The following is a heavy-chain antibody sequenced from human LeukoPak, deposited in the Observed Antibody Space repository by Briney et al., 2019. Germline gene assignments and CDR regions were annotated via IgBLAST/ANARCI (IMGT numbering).Heavy chain of an antibody. CDR2: MDPNSGNT. CDR1: GYTFTSYD. D-gene: IGHD3-16*01. Sequence: ASVKVSCKASGYTFTSYDINWVRQATGQGLEWMGWMDPNSGNTGYAQKFQGRVTMTRNTSISTAYMELSSLRSEDTAVYYCARGYDYVWGSYPFDPWGQGTLVTVSS. V-gene: IGHV1-8*01. CDR3: ARGYDYVWGSYPFDP. J-gene: IGHJ5*02.